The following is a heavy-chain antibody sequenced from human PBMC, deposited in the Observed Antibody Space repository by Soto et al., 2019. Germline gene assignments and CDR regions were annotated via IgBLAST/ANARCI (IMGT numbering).Heavy chain of an antibody. J-gene: IGHJ2*01. Sequence: EVQLVESGGGLVQPGGSLRLSCAASGFTFSSYSMNWVRQAPGKGLEWLSYTSSGSATIYYADSVKGRFTISRDNAKDSLYLHMNSLRDEDTAVYYCARDSASYSSSSGSYWYFDLWGRGTLVTVSS. CDR3: ARDSASYSSSSGSYWYFDL. D-gene: IGHD6-6*01. CDR2: TSSGSATI. V-gene: IGHV3-48*02. CDR1: GFTFSSYS.